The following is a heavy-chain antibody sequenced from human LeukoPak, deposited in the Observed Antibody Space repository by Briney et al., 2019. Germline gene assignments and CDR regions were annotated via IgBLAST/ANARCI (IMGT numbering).Heavy chain of an antibody. Sequence: PGGSLRLSCAASGFTFSSYWMSWVRQAPGKGLEWVANIKQDGSEKYYVDSVKGRFTISRDNAKNSLYLQMNSLRAEDTAVYYCARAGENWNYAYGAFDIWGQGTMVAVSS. J-gene: IGHJ3*02. CDR3: ARAGENWNYAYGAFDI. D-gene: IGHD1-7*01. V-gene: IGHV3-7*01. CDR2: IKQDGSEK. CDR1: GFTFSSYW.